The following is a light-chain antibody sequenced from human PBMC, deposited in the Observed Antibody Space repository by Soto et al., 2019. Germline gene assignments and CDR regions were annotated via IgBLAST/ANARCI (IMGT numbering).Light chain of an antibody. V-gene: IGLV1-40*03. CDR2: RNY. CDR1: SSNIGAGFD. Sequence: QAVVTQPPSVSGAPGQRVTISCTGSSSNIGAGFDVHWYQQLPGAAPKLLIYRNYYRPSGVPDRFSASKSGASASLAITGLQSEDEADYYCQSYDSSLVFGTGTKVTVL. CDR3: QSYDSSLV. J-gene: IGLJ1*01.